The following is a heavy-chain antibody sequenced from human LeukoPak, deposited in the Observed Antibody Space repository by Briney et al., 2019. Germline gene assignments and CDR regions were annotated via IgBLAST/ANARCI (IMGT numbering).Heavy chain of an antibody. Sequence: SETLSLTCAVSGGSISSTTSYWGWIRQPPGKGLEWIGRIYYSGSTFYNPSLKSRVTISVDTSKNQLSLRLSSVTAADTAVYYCARHGSTNYFDYWGQGTLVTVSS. CDR2: IYYSGST. CDR3: ARHGSTNYFDY. D-gene: IGHD2-2*03. CDR1: GGSISSTTSY. J-gene: IGHJ4*02. V-gene: IGHV4-39*01.